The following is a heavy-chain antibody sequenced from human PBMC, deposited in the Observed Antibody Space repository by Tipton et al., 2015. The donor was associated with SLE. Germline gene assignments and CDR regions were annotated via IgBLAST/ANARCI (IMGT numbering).Heavy chain of an antibody. CDR2: IRYDGSNK. J-gene: IGHJ4*02. V-gene: IGHV3-30*02. CDR1: GFTFSSYG. Sequence: GSLRLSCAASGFTFSSYGMHWVRQAPGKGLEWVAFIRYDGSNKYYADSVKGRFTISRDNSKNTLYLQMNSLRAEDTAVYYCAKDRLRYGSGSSFDYWGQGTLVTVSS. CDR3: AKDRLRYGSGSSFDY. D-gene: IGHD3-10*01.